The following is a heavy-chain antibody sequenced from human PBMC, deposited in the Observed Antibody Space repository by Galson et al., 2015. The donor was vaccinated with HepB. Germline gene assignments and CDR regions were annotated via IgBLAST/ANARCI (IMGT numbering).Heavy chain of an antibody. CDR1: GFTFSSYG. D-gene: IGHD4-17*01. J-gene: IGHJ6*02. CDR2: IWYDGSNK. Sequence: SLRLSCAASGFTFSSYGMHWVRQAPGKGLEWVAVIWYDGSNKYCADSVKGRFTISRDNSKNTLYLQMNSLRAEDTAVYYCARPLKAYGDYIYYYGMDVWGQGTTVTVSS. CDR3: ARPLKAYGDYIYYYGMDV. V-gene: IGHV3-33*01.